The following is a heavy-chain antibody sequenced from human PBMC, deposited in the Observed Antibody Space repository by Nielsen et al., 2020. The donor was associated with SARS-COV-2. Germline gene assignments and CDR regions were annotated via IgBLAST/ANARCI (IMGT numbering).Heavy chain of an antibody. D-gene: IGHD1-7*01. J-gene: IGHJ4*02. CDR3: AKMAWLELRYYFDY. V-gene: IGHV3-23*01. Sequence: GESLKISCTTSGFTFSNFLMSWVRQAPGKGLEWVSTIDGSSGRLHYADSVRGRFTISRDNSKSTVFLQMNNLRAEDTAIYFCAKMAWLELRYYFDYWGQGALVTVSS. CDR2: IDGSSGRL. CDR1: GFTFSNFL.